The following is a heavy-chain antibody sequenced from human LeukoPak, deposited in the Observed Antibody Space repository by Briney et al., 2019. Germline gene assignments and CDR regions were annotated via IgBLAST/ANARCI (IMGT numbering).Heavy chain of an antibody. V-gene: IGHV3-30*14. CDR2: ISYDGSNK. CDR1: GFTFSSYA. Sequence: GGSLRLSCAASGFTFSSYAMHWVRQAPGKGLEWVAVISYDGSNKYYADSVKGRFTISRDNSKNTLYLQMNSLRAEDTAVYYCARDKGCSSTSCKYYYGMDVWGQGTTVTVSS. CDR3: ARDKGCSSTSCKYYYGMDV. D-gene: IGHD2-2*01. J-gene: IGHJ6*02.